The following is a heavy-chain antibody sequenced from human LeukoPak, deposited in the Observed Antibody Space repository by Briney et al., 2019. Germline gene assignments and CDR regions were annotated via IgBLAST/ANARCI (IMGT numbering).Heavy chain of an antibody. D-gene: IGHD3-22*01. Sequence: GGSLRLSCAASGFTFDDYGMTWVRQTPGKGLEWVSGINWSGGTTGYADSVKGRFTISRDNAKNSLYLQMNSLRADDTAFYFCARGYDSSTYYRNDYWGQGTLVTVSS. CDR3: ARGYDSSTYYRNDY. J-gene: IGHJ4*02. CDR1: GFTFDDYG. CDR2: INWSGGTT. V-gene: IGHV3-20*04.